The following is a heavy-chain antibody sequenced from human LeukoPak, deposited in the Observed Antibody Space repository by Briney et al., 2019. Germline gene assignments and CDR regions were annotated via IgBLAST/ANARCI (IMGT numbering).Heavy chain of an antibody. J-gene: IGHJ6*02. V-gene: IGHV4-59*01. Sequence: SGTLSPTCTVSGGSISSYYWSWIRQPPGKGLEWIGYIYYSGSTNYNPSLKSRVTISVDTSKNQFSLKLSSVTAADTAVYYCARAPYYYYGMDVWGQGTTVTVSS. CDR3: ARAPYYYYGMDV. CDR2: IYYSGST. CDR1: GGSISSYY.